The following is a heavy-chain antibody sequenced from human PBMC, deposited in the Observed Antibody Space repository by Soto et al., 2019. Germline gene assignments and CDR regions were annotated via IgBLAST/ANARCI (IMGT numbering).Heavy chain of an antibody. CDR3: AKDYCSGTSCSYYYYYYLAV. Sequence: GSLRLSCAASGFTFSSYAMSWVRQAPGKGLEWVSAISGSGGSTYYADSVKGRFTISRDNSKNKLCLQMKSLRAEDRAVYYCAKDYCSGTSCSYYYYYYLAVWGKGTTVTVSS. J-gene: IGHJ6*03. V-gene: IGHV3-23*01. CDR2: ISGSGGST. CDR1: GFTFSSYA. D-gene: IGHD2-2*01.